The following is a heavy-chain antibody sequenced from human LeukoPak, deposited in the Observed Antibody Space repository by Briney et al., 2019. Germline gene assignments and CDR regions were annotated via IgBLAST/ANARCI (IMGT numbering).Heavy chain of an antibody. Sequence: GGSLRLSCAASGFTFSNYAMSWVRQAPGKGLEWVSTISASGGSAYYAESVKGRFTISRDNSKNTLYLQMNSLRAEDTAVYYCAKDSGYCGGDCYSYWGQGTLVTVSS. J-gene: IGHJ4*02. CDR1: GFTFSNYA. CDR3: AKDSGYCGGDCYSY. CDR2: ISASGGSA. D-gene: IGHD2-21*02. V-gene: IGHV3-23*01.